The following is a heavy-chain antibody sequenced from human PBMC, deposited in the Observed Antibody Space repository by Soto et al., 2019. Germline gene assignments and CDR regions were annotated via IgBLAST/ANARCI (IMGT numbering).Heavy chain of an antibody. Sequence: GDSLKISCNGSGYSFTIYWIGWVRQMPGKGLEWMGIIYPGDSDTRYSPSFQGQVTISADKSISTAYLQWSSLKASDTAMYYCARPGYIAVDQPFDYWGQGTLVTVPQ. V-gene: IGHV5-51*01. J-gene: IGHJ4*02. CDR2: IYPGDSDT. CDR3: ARPGYIAVDQPFDY. D-gene: IGHD6-19*01. CDR1: GYSFTIYW.